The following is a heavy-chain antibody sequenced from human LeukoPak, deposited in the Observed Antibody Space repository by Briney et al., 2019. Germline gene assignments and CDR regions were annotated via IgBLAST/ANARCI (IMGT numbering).Heavy chain of an antibody. V-gene: IGHV1-46*01. J-gene: IGHJ4*02. CDR1: GYTFTSYY. D-gene: IGHD3-22*01. Sequence: EASVTVSCKASGYTFTSYYMHWVRQAPGQGLEWMGIINPSGGSTSYAQKFQGRVTMTRDTSTSTVYMELSSLRSEDTAVYYCARVPGSSGFSYTPPDYWGQGTLVTVSS. CDR3: ARVPGSSGFSYTPPDY. CDR2: INPSGGST.